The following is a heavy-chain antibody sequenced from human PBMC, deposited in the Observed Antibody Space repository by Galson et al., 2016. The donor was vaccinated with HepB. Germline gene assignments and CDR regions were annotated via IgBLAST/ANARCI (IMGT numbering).Heavy chain of an antibody. Sequence: LRLSCAASGFTFSSCGMHWVRQAPGKGLEWVAIISYDGSIKYYADSVKGRFTISRDNSKNTLSLQMYSLRAEDTAVYYCAKAGVAYGDYNYYYGMDVWGQGTTVTVSS. D-gene: IGHD4-17*01. J-gene: IGHJ6*02. CDR2: ISYDGSIK. CDR3: AKAGVAYGDYNYYYGMDV. V-gene: IGHV3-30*18. CDR1: GFTFSSCG.